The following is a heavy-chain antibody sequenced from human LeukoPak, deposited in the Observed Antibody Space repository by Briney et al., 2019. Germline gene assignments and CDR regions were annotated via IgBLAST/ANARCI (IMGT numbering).Heavy chain of an antibody. J-gene: IGHJ3*02. D-gene: IGHD6-19*01. CDR3: ARDWLEVAFDI. CDR1: GFTFSSYD. V-gene: IGHV3-13*01. Sequence: GGSLRLSCAASGFTFSSYDMHWVRQATGKGLEWVSGIGTAGDTYYPGSVKGRFTISRENAKNSLYLQMNSLRAGDTAVYYCARDWLEVAFDIWGQGTMVTVSS. CDR2: IGTAGDT.